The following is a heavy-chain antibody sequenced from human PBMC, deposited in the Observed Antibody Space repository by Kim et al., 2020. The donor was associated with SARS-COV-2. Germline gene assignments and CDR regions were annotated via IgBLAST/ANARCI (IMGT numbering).Heavy chain of an antibody. V-gene: IGHV3-74*01. Sequence: YADSVKGRFPISRDNAKNTLNLQMYGLRVEDTAVYYCARGGQMTTINSLDYWGQGNLVTVSS. CDR3: ARGGQMTTINSLDY. D-gene: IGHD4-4*01. J-gene: IGHJ4*02.